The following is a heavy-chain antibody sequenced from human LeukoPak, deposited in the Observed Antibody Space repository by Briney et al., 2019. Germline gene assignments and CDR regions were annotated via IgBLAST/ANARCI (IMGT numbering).Heavy chain of an antibody. Sequence: GSSVKVSFKASGGTFSSYAISWVRQAPGQGLEWMGGIIPIFGTANYAQKFQGRVTITADESTSTAYMELSSLRSEDTAVYYCARDRSVVVVAAAIGDYYYGMDVWGQGTTVTVSS. J-gene: IGHJ6*02. CDR2: IIPIFGTA. CDR1: GGTFSSYA. CDR3: ARDRSVVVVAAAIGDYYYGMDV. V-gene: IGHV1-69*01. D-gene: IGHD2-15*01.